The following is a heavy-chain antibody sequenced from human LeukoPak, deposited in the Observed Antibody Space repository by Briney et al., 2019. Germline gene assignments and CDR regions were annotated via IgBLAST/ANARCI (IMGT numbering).Heavy chain of an antibody. D-gene: IGHD4-17*01. CDR1: GFAFTDYY. CDR3: ARAGRLQYGDYVAFDY. V-gene: IGHV3-11*01. J-gene: IGHJ4*02. CDR2: ISISGTTM. Sequence: PGGSLRLSCAASGFAFTDYYMRWIRQAPGKGLDWVSYISISGTTMNYADSVKGRFTFSRDNAKNSLYLQMNSLRAEDTAVYYCARAGRLQYGDYVAFDYWGQGTLVTVSS.